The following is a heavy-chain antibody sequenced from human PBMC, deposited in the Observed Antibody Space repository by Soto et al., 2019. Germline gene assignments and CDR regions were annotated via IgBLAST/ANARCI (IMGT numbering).Heavy chain of an antibody. CDR1: GFTFSGSA. J-gene: IGHJ6*03. CDR2: IRSKVNNYAT. V-gene: IGHV3-73*01. CDR3: SSGRLSSDYYYMDV. D-gene: IGHD1-26*01. Sequence: GGSLRLSCAASGFTFSGSAMHWVRQASGKGLEWVGRIRSKVNNYATAYAESVKGRFTISRDDSRNASYLQMNSLKTEDTAVYYSSSGRLSSDYYYMDVWAKGTTVTVSS.